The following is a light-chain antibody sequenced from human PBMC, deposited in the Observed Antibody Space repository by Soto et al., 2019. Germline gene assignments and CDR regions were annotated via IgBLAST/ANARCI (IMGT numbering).Light chain of an antibody. CDR1: QSISTF. V-gene: IGKV1-39*01. CDR2: AAS. Sequence: DIQMTQSTSSLSASVGDRVTITCRASQSISTFLNWYQHKPGKAPTLLIYAASSLQSGVPSRFSGSGSGTDFTLTISNLQPEDFATYYCQQSFSAPIFTFGPGTKVDIK. CDR3: QQSFSAPIFT. J-gene: IGKJ3*01.